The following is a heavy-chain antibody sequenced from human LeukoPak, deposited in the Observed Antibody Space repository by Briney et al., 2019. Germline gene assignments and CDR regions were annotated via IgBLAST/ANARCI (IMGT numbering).Heavy chain of an antibody. V-gene: IGHV4-61*02. J-gene: IGHJ3*02. CDR3: VRDSHYLGAFDI. Sequence: SETLCLTCTVSGGSISSGNYYWSWIRQPAGKGLEWIGRMYSSGSTNYNPSLKSRVTISVDTSKNQFSLKLSSVTAADTAVYYCVRDSHYLGAFDIWGQGTMVTVSS. CDR1: GGSISSGNYY. D-gene: IGHD2-21*01. CDR2: MYSSGST.